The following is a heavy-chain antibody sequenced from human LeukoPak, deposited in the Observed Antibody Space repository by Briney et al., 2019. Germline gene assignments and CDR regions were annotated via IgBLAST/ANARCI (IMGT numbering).Heavy chain of an antibody. J-gene: IGHJ4*02. Sequence: GASVKVSCKASGGTFSSYAISWVRQAPGQGLEWMGWMNPNSGNTGYAQKFQGRVTMTRNTSISTAYMELSSLRSEDTAVYYCARWDCSGGSCYLNYFDYWGQGTLVTVSS. CDR1: GGTFSSYA. CDR3: ARWDCSGGSCYLNYFDY. D-gene: IGHD2-15*01. V-gene: IGHV1-8*02. CDR2: MNPNSGNT.